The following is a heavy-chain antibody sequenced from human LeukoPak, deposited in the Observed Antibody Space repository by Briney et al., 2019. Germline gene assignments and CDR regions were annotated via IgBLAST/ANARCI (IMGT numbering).Heavy chain of an antibody. CDR1: GFTFTTYA. CDR3: AKGNWGERLDWYFDL. V-gene: IGHV3-23*01. Sequence: GGSLRLSCAASGFTFTTYAMYWVRQAPGKGLEWVSASSHGGDTYYTDSVKGRFTISRDNSKNTLHLQMNSLRAEDTAVYYCAKGNWGERLDWYFDLWGRGTLVTVSS. CDR2: SSHGGDT. D-gene: IGHD1-26*01. J-gene: IGHJ2*01.